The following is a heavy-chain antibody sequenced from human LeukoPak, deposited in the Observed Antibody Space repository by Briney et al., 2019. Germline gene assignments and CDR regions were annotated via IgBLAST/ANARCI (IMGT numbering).Heavy chain of an antibody. J-gene: IGHJ5*02. V-gene: IGHV4-59*01. CDR1: GGSISSYY. CDR2: IYYSGST. Sequence: PSETLSLTCTVSGGSISSYYWSWIRQPPGKGLEWIGYIYYSGSTNYNPSLKSRVTISVDTSKNQFSLKLSSVTAADTAVYYCARDLRGFDPWGQGTLVTVSS. CDR3: ARDLRGFDP.